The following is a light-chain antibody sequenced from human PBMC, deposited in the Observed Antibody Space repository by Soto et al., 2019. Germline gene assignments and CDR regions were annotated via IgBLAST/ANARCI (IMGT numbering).Light chain of an antibody. J-gene: IGKJ4*01. CDR3: QQYDRYPLT. CDR2: RAS. V-gene: IGKV1-5*03. CDR1: QSVSGW. Sequence: DIQMTQSPSILSTSVGDRFTITCRASQSVSGWLAWYQQKPGKAPKLLIYRASSLRSGVPSRFSGSASGTEFTLTISGLQPDDFATYYCQQYDRYPLTFGGGTKVEIK.